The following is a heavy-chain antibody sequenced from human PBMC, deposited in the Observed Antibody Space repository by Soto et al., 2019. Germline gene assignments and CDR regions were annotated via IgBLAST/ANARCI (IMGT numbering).Heavy chain of an antibody. CDR3: TTDRFYYERVPTFDP. D-gene: IGHD3-22*01. Sequence: EVQLVESGGGLAKPGESLRLSCAASGFTFDNAWMSWVRQAPGKGLEWVGRIKTNIDGGTTDYAAPVKGRFTISRDDSKNTLYLQMNSLKTEDTAVYYCTTDRFYYERVPTFDPWGQGTLVTVSS. J-gene: IGHJ5*02. CDR2: IKTNIDGGTT. CDR1: GFTFDNAW. V-gene: IGHV3-15*01.